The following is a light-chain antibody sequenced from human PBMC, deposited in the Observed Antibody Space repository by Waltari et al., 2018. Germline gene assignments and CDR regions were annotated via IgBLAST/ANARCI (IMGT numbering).Light chain of an antibody. CDR2: WAS. Sequence: DILMTQLPNSLAGSRGETATTKRTHRQSVLSSSNNKTYLGWYQQTPGQPPKLLITWASTRESGVPDRFSGSGSGTDFALTISSLQAEDVAVYYCQQCYSPPYTFGQGTKLEIK. CDR1: QSVLSSSNNKTY. J-gene: IGKJ2*01. V-gene: IGKV4-1*01. CDR3: QQCYSPPYT.